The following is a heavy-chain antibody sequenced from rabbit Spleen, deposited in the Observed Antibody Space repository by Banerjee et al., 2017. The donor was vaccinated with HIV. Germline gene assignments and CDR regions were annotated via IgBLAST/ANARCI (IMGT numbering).Heavy chain of an antibody. J-gene: IGHJ4*01. D-gene: IGHD2-1*01. CDR2: IDITRSDNT. CDR3: VRDQAGDVDYGPYYLNL. CDR1: GLDFSSRYW. V-gene: IGHV1S45*01. Sequence: EESGGGLVQPEGSLALTCTASGLDFSSRYWICWVRQAPGKGLEWIACIDITRSDNTYFASWAKGRFTISKTSSTTVTLQMTSLTAADTATYFCVRDQAGDVDYGPYYLNLWGQGTLVTVS.